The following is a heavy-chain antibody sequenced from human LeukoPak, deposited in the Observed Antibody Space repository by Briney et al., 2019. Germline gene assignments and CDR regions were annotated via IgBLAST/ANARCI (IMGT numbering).Heavy chain of an antibody. D-gene: IGHD3-9*01. Sequence: ASVKVSCKASGYTFTTYGLSWVRPAPGQGLEWLGWISTYDDNIKYAQSLQGRLTLTIDTSTSTAYMELRSLTSDDTAVYYCARETYSNILTGTDYWGPGTLVTVSS. J-gene: IGHJ4*02. V-gene: IGHV1-18*01. CDR2: ISTYDDNI. CDR3: ARETYSNILTGTDY. CDR1: GYTFTTYG.